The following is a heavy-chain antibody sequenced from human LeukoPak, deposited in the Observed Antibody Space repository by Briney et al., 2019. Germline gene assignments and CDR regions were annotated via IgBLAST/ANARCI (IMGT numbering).Heavy chain of an antibody. V-gene: IGHV3-21*05. D-gene: IGHD1-26*01. CDR3: ARDVKTTTGAFDI. CDR2: ISETGSYT. CDR1: GFTFNSYP. Sequence: KTGGSLRLSCSASGFTFNSYPVHWVRQAPGKGLEWVSFISETGSYTNYADSVKGQFTISRDNAKNSLYLQMHSLRAEDTAVYYCARDVKTTTGAFDIWGQGTMVTVSS. J-gene: IGHJ3*02.